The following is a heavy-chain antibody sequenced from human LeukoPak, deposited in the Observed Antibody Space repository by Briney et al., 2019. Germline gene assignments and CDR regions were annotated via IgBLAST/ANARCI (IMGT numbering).Heavy chain of an antibody. CDR2: IYTSGST. J-gene: IGHJ5*02. Sequence: SQTLSLTCTVSGGSISSGSYYWSWIRQPAGTGLEWIGRIYTSGSTNYNPSLKSRVTISVDTSKNQFSLKLSSVTAADTAVYYCARGVHYYDSSGLNPWGQGTLVTVSS. CDR1: GGSISSGSYY. CDR3: ARGVHYYDSSGLNP. D-gene: IGHD3-22*01. V-gene: IGHV4-61*02.